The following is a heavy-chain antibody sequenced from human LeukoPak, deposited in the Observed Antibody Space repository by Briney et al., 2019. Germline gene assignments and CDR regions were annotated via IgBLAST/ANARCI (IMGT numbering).Heavy chain of an antibody. Sequence: TGGSLRLSCAASGFTFSSYAMHWVRQAPGKGLEWVAVISYDGSNKYYADSVRGRFTISRDNSKNTLYLQMNSLGAEDTAVYSCARGYCTSSSCYNDYWGQGTLVTVSS. J-gene: IGHJ4*02. V-gene: IGHV3-30-3*01. CDR1: GFTFSSYA. CDR2: ISYDGSNK. D-gene: IGHD2-2*02. CDR3: ARGYCTSSSCYNDY.